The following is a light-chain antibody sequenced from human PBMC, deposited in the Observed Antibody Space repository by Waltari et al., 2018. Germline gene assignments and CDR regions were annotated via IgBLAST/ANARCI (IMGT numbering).Light chain of an antibody. J-gene: IGKJ2*02. V-gene: IGKV1-5*03. Sequence: DIQMTQSPSTLSASVGDRVTITSRASQRISSWLAWYQQKPGKAPKLLIYKASTLESGVPSRFSGSGSGTEFTLTISSLQPDDFATYYCQQYNDYPWTFGQGTKLEIK. CDR1: QRISSW. CDR3: QQYNDYPWT. CDR2: KAS.